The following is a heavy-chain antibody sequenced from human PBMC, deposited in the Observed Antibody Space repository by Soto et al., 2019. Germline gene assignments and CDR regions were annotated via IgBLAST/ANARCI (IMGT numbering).Heavy chain of an antibody. CDR2: INPNSGDT. CDR3: ARGGGSSFFDY. V-gene: IGHV1-2*06. CDR1: GDTFTRYY. J-gene: IGHJ4*02. Sequence: XSVKDSCKLSGDTFTRYYIHWVRQAPGQGLEWMGRINPNSGDTKYAQSFQGRVTMTRDTSINTAYMELSRLRSDDTAVYYCARGGGSSFFDYWGQGILVTVSS. D-gene: IGHD2-2*01.